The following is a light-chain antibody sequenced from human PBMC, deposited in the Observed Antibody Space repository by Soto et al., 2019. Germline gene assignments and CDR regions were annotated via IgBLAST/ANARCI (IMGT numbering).Light chain of an antibody. CDR2: DAS. CDR1: QSISSY. Sequence: DIQMTQSPSSLSASVGDRVTITCRASQSISSYLNWYQQKPGKAPNLLIYDASNLKTGVPSRFSGGGSGTDFTFTISSLQAEDFATYYCQQYDNLPTVTFGQGTRVEIK. V-gene: IGKV1-33*01. CDR3: QQYDNLPTVT. J-gene: IGKJ5*01.